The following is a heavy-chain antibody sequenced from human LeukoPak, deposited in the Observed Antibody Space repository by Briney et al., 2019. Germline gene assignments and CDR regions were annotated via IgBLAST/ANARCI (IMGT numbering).Heavy chain of an antibody. CDR3: AKGGCRGTCNPLAY. CDR1: GFTFSGSG. D-gene: IGHD2-15*01. J-gene: IGHJ4*02. Sequence: GGSLRLSCAASGFTFSGSGMSWVRQAPGKGLEWISSSGDSDGSTYYTDSLKGRFTISRDNSKNTLYLQMNNLRAEDTAVYYCAKGGCRGTCNPLAYWGQGALVTVSP. V-gene: IGHV3-23*01. CDR2: SGDSDGST.